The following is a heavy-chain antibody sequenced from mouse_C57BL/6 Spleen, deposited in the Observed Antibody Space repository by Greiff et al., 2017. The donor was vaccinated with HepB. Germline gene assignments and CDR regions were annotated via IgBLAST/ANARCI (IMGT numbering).Heavy chain of an antibody. Sequence: EVQLQQSGPELVKPGASVKISCKASGYSFTGYYMNWVKQSPEKSLEWIGDINPSTGGTTYNQKFKAKATLTVDKSSSTAYMQLKILTSEDAAVYDCSRGLYDSSWFAYWGQGTLVTVSA. CDR2: INPSTGGT. CDR3: SRGLYDSSWFAY. D-gene: IGHD2-3*01. CDR1: GYSFTGYY. V-gene: IGHV1-42*01. J-gene: IGHJ3*01.